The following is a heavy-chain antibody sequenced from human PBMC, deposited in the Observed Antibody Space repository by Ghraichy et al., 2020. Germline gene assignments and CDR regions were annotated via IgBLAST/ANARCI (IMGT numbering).Heavy chain of an antibody. Sequence: GSLRLSCAASGFTFSSYAMSWVRQAPGKGLEWVSAISGSGGSTYYADSVKGRFTISRDNSKNTLYLQMNSLRAEDTAVYYCAKDGDPYYYGSGSYYNAGKPFDYWGQGTLVTVSS. CDR1: GFTFSSYA. J-gene: IGHJ4*02. D-gene: IGHD3-10*01. V-gene: IGHV3-23*01. CDR2: ISGSGGST. CDR3: AKDGDPYYYGSGSYYNAGKPFDY.